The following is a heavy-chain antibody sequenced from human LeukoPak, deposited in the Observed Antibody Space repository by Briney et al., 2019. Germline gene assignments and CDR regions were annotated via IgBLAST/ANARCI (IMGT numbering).Heavy chain of an antibody. V-gene: IGHV4-39*01. J-gene: IGHJ4*02. CDR3: ASGRGGGVPLDY. Sequence: SETLSLTCTVSGGSISSSSYYWGWIRQPPGKGLEWIGSIYYSRSTYYNPSLKSRVTISVDTSKNQFSLKLSSVTAADTAVYYCASGRGGGVPLDYWGQGTLVTVSS. CDR2: IYYSRST. D-gene: IGHD3-16*01. CDR1: GGSISSSSYY.